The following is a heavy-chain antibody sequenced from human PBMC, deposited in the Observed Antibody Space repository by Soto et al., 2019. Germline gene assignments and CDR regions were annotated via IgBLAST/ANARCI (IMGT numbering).Heavy chain of an antibody. V-gene: IGHV5-10-1*01. Sequence: GESLKISCKGSGYSFTSYWISWVRQMPGKGLEWMGRIDPSDSYTNYSPSFQGHVTISADKSISTAYLQWSSLKASDTAMYYCAKEAVAAAGGDYYHGMDVWGQGTTVTVSS. D-gene: IGHD6-13*01. CDR2: IDPSDSYT. J-gene: IGHJ6*02. CDR1: GYSFTSYW. CDR3: AKEAVAAAGGDYYHGMDV.